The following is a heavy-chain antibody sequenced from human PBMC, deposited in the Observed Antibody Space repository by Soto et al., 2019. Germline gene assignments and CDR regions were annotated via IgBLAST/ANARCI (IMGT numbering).Heavy chain of an antibody. J-gene: IGHJ4*02. CDR1: GFTFGTYA. CDR3: AKAPHYDFWGGYSHHFDF. CDR2: VSGSGGS. D-gene: IGHD3-3*01. Sequence: GGSLRLSCAASGFTFGTYAMSWVRQAPGKGLEWVSTVSGSGGSHYADSVKGRFTISRDNSKNTLYLQMNSLRAEDTALYYCAKAPHYDFWGGYSHHFDFWGQGTLVTVSS. V-gene: IGHV3-23*01.